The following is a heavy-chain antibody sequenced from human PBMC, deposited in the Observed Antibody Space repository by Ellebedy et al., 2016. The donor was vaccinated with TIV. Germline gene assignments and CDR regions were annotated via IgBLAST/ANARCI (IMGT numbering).Heavy chain of an antibody. CDR3: TREAANWKYPYYYYNGMDV. V-gene: IGHV3-49*04. Sequence: GGSLRLXXTASGFTFGDFAISWVRQAPGKGLEWVGFIGSKGYGGTTQYAASVKGRFTISRDDSKSIAYLQMNSLKTEDTALYYCTREAANWKYPYYYYNGMDVWGQGTTVTVSS. J-gene: IGHJ6*02. CDR1: GFTFGDFA. D-gene: IGHD1-7*01. CDR2: IGSKGYGGTT.